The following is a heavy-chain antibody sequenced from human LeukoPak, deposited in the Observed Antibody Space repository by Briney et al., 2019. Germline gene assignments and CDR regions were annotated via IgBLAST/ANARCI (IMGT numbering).Heavy chain of an antibody. Sequence: PSETLSLTCTVSGGSITSYYWSWIRQPPGKGLEWIGYINDSGSTNYNPSLKSRVTIPVDTSRNQFSLKLRSVTTTDTAVYYCARGRIAAAARLWYFDLWGRGTLVTVSS. CDR3: ARGRIAAAARLWYFDL. CDR1: GGSITSYY. J-gene: IGHJ2*01. V-gene: IGHV4-59*01. CDR2: INDSGST. D-gene: IGHD6-13*01.